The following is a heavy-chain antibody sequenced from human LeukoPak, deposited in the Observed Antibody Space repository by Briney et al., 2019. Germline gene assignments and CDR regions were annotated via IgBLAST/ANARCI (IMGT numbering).Heavy chain of an antibody. CDR1: GITFSTST. D-gene: IGHD6-19*01. J-gene: IGHJ4*02. Sequence: GGSLRLSCAASGITFSTSTMGWVRQAPGKGLEWVSYISGGSSTIYYADSVRGRFTVSRDNAGSSLYLQMNNLRDDDTAVYFCARVQTDSRGWYHFDSWGQGTLVTVSS. CDR3: ARVQTDSRGWYHFDS. CDR2: ISGGSSTI. V-gene: IGHV3-48*02.